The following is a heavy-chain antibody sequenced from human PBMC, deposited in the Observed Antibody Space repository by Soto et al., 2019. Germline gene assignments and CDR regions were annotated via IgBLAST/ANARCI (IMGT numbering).Heavy chain of an antibody. CDR2: ISGSGRKT. CDR1: GFTFSSNG. Sequence: PGGSLRLSCATSGFTFSSNGMSWVRQAPGKGLDWVSGISGSGRKTYYADSVKGRFTISRDNSKNTLFLQMNSLRVEDTAVYYCAKNGLSDSPSAIDSWGQGTLVTVSS. D-gene: IGHD2-8*01. V-gene: IGHV3-23*01. CDR3: AKNGLSDSPSAIDS. J-gene: IGHJ4*02.